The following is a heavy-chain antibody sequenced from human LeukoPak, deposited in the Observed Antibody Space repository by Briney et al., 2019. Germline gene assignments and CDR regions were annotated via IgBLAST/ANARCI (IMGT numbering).Heavy chain of an antibody. CDR2: IKQDGSEK. J-gene: IGHJ4*02. CDR3: ARDPDFWSGYSIDY. V-gene: IGHV3-7*01. CDR1: GFTFSSYW. D-gene: IGHD3-3*01. Sequence: GGSLRLSCAASGFTFSSYWMSWVRQAPGKGLEWVADIKQDGSEKYYVDSVKGRFTISRDNAKNSLYLQMNSLRAEDTAVYYCARDPDFWSGYSIDYWGQGTLVTVSS.